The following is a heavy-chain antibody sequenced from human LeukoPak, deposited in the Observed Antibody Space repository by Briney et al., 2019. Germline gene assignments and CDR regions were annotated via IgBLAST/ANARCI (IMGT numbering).Heavy chain of an antibody. J-gene: IGHJ4*02. CDR3: ARDLWADSSGYPVDY. Sequence: GGSLRLSCAPSGFTFSSYAMSWVRQAPGKGLEWVSYISSSSSYTNYADSVKGRFTISRDNAKNSLYLQMNSLRAEDTAVYYCARDLWADSSGYPVDYWGQGTLVTVSS. CDR1: GFTFSSYA. D-gene: IGHD3-22*01. V-gene: IGHV3-21*05. CDR2: ISSSSSYT.